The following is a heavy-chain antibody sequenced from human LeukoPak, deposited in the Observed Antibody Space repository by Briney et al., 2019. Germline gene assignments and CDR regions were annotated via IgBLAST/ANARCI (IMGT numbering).Heavy chain of an antibody. CDR1: GYTFTNYG. V-gene: IGHV1-18*01. Sequence: ASVKVSCKASGYTFTNYGISWVRQAPGQGLEWLGWISGYNGNTNYAQRVQGRVTVTTDTPTSTAYMELRSPRSDDTAIYYCARDDRYYYAPFDYWGQGTLVTVSS. J-gene: IGHJ4*02. D-gene: IGHD3-10*01. CDR3: ARDDRYYYAPFDY. CDR2: ISGYNGNT.